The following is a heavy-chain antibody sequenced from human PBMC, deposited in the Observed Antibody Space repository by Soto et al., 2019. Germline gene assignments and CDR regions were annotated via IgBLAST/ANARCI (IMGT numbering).Heavy chain of an antibody. D-gene: IGHD3-9*01. CDR3: GRDFIHYDVSTGSYSDCFDT. Sequence: QIQMVQSGGEVKKPGASVKVSCKASGYAFSSYGISWVRQAPGQGPEWMGWISAYDGDRNYGQDFQGRLTMTTDTSTSTAYMELRSLRSDDTAVYYCGRDFIHYDVSTGSYSDCFDTWGQGTLVTVSS. J-gene: IGHJ5*02. CDR1: GYAFSSYG. CDR2: ISAYDGDR. V-gene: IGHV1-18*01.